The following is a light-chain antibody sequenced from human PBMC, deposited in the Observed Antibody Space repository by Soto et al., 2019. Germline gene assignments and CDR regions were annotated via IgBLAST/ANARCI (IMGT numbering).Light chain of an antibody. Sequence: QSALTQPASVSGSPGQSITISCTGTSSDVGGYNYVSWYQQHPDKAPKLMIYEVSNRPSGVSNRFSGSKSGNTASLTISGLQAGDEADYYCSSYTSSTTRVFGGGTKLTVL. CDR2: EVS. V-gene: IGLV2-14*01. CDR1: SSDVGGYNY. CDR3: SSYTSSTTRV. J-gene: IGLJ3*02.